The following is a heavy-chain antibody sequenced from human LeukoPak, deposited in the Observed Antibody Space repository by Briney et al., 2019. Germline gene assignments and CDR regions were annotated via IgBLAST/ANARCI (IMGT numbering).Heavy chain of an antibody. CDR2: IPYDGDNT. J-gene: IGHJ4*02. CDR1: GFTFSRYA. D-gene: IGHD6-19*01. CDR3: VNQISGWVY. V-gene: IGHV3-30*14. Sequence: GGSLRLSCAASGFTFSRYAMYWVRQAPGKGLEWVAFIPYDGDNTYYADSVKGRFIISRDNSKNTLYLQMSSLRPEDTAVYYCVNQISGWVYWGQGTLVTVSS.